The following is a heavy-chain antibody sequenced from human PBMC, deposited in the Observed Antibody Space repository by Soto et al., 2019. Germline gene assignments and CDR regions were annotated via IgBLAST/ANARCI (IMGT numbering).Heavy chain of an antibody. V-gene: IGHV4-59*01. CDR2: IYYSGST. D-gene: IGHD1-20*01. CDR3: ARDSGITGTTRPDYYYYYGMDV. Sequence: SETLSLTCTVSGGSISSYYWSWIRQPPGKGLEWIGYIYYSGSTNYNPSLKSRVTISVDTSKNQFSLKLSSVTAADTAVYYCARDSGITGTTRPDYYYYYGMDVWDQGTTVTVSS. J-gene: IGHJ6*02. CDR1: GGSISSYY.